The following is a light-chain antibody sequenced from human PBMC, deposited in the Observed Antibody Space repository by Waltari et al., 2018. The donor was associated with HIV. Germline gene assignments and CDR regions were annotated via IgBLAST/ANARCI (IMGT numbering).Light chain of an antibody. CDR3: GTWDSSLSARV. J-gene: IGLJ3*02. CDR2: DNN. V-gene: IGLV1-51*01. CDR1: SSNTGNNY. Sequence: QSVLTQPPSVSAAPGQQVTISCSGSSSNTGNNYVPWYQQLPGTAPKLLIYDNNQRPSGIPDRYSGSKSGTSATLGITGLQTGDEAEYYCGTWDSSLSARVFGGGTKVTVL.